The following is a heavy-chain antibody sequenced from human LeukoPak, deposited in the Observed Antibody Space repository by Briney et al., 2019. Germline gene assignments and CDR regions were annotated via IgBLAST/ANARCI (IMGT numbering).Heavy chain of an antibody. Sequence: GGSLRLSCTASGFTFSRHWMTWVRQSPGKGLEWVSAISGSGGSTYYADSVKGRFTISRDNSKNPLYLQMNSLRAEETAVYYCAKDPGYGFYWGQGTLVTVSS. CDR2: ISGSGGST. D-gene: IGHD5-18*01. CDR1: GFTFSRHW. V-gene: IGHV3-23*01. J-gene: IGHJ4*02. CDR3: AKDPGYGFY.